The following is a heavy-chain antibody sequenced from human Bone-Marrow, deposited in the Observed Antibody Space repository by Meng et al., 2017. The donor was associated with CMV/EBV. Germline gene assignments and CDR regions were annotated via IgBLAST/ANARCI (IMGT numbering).Heavy chain of an antibody. CDR2: ISSSGSTI. J-gene: IGHJ4*02. Sequence: GESLKISCAASGFTFSDYYMSWIRQAPGKGLEWVSHISSSGSTIYYADSVKGRFTISRDNAKNSLYLQMNSLRAEDTAVYYCARVVATQGPSDYWGQGTLVTVSS. CDR3: ARVVATQGPSDY. D-gene: IGHD5-12*01. V-gene: IGHV3-11*04. CDR1: GFTFSDYY.